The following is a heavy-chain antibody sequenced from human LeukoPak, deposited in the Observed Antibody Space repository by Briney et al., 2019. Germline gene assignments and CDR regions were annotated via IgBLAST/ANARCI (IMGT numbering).Heavy chain of an antibody. Sequence: PGGSLRLSCAASGFTFGTSGMSWVRQAPGKGLEWVSTITGSGGSTYYADSVKGRFTISRDNSKNTLYLQMNSLRAEDTAMYYCARRATTERGHSYGLDFWGQGTLVTVSS. CDR2: ITGSGGST. J-gene: IGHJ4*02. CDR3: ARRATTERGHSYGLDF. D-gene: IGHD5-18*01. V-gene: IGHV3-23*01. CDR1: GFTFGTSG.